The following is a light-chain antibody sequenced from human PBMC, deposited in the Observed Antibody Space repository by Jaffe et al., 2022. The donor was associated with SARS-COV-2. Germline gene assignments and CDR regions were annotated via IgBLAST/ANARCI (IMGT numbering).Light chain of an antibody. CDR1: QSVSSS. CDR2: SAS. J-gene: IGKJ1*01. Sequence: EIVMTQSPTTLSVSPGERATLSCRASQSVSSSLAWYQQRPGRAPRLLIYSASTRATGIPARFSGSGSGTEFTLTISSLQSEDFAVYYCQQYYNWPRTFGQGTKVEIK. CDR3: QQYYNWPRT. V-gene: IGKV3-15*01.